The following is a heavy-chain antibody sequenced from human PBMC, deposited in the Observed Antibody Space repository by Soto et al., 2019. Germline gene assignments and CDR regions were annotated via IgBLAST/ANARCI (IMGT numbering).Heavy chain of an antibody. CDR2: IIPMSGII. D-gene: IGHD5-12*01. CDR1: GGSSSTST. Sequence: GASVNVSCKVSGGSSSTSTNTWVRQAPGQGLEWMGGIIPMSGIINXAKRFQGRVTRTADRSTTKAYMELLSLRSDDTAVYYCAILTTITGVDGGHGAQVTVSS. J-gene: IGHJ4*01. V-gene: IGHV1-69*10. CDR3: AILTTITGVD.